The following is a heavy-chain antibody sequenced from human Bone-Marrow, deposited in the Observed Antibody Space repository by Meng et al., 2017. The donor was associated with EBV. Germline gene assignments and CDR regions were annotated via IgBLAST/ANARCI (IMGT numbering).Heavy chain of an antibody. J-gene: IGHJ5*02. CDR1: GGSFSTYA. Sequence: QLQLVQSGAEVKKPXXXXXVXCKXSGGSFSTYAITWVRQAPGQGLEWMGGIIPLFGTANYAQKFQGRVTINADESTTTAYMEVTSLTSEDTAVYYCARGSRPPRNYYDTSGYSPGVSWGQGTLVTVSS. V-gene: IGHV1-69*01. CDR2: IIPLFGTA. D-gene: IGHD3-22*01. CDR3: ARGSRPPRNYYDTSGYSPGVS.